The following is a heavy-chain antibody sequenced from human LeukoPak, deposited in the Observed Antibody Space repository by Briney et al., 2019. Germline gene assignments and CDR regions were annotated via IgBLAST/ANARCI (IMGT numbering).Heavy chain of an antibody. D-gene: IGHD6-13*01. J-gene: IGHJ4*02. Sequence: QAGGSLRLSCAASGFTFSSYAMHWVRQAPGKGLEWVAVISYDGSNKYYADSVKGRFTISRDNSKNTLYLQMNSLRAEDTAVYYCARGRIAPADLDYWGQGTLVTVSS. V-gene: IGHV3-30-3*01. CDR1: GFTFSSYA. CDR2: ISYDGSNK. CDR3: ARGRIAPADLDY.